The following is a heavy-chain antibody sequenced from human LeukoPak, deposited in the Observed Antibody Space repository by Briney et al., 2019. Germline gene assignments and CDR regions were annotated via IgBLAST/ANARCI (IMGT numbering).Heavy chain of an antibody. Sequence: SETLSLTCTVSGGSISSYYWSRIRQPPGKGLEWIGYIYYSGSTNYNPSLKSRITISVDTSKNQFSLKLSSMTAADTAVYYCARDSMYYYYGMDVWGQGTTVTVSS. CDR2: IYYSGST. CDR3: ARDSMYYYYGMDV. J-gene: IGHJ6*02. CDR1: GGSISSYY. D-gene: IGHD2-2*01. V-gene: IGHV4-59*01.